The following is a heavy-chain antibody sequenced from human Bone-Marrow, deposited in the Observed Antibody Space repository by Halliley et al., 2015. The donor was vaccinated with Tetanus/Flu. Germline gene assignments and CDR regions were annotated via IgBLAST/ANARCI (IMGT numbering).Heavy chain of an antibody. J-gene: IGHJ5*02. D-gene: IGHD2-2*01. V-gene: IGHV4-59*01. Sequence: SGRTHYNPSLKSRVTISVDPSMNQFSLRLSSVTAADTAVYYCAKVDTEHIVAVPAAVGFDPWGQGTLVTVSS. CDR2: SGRT. CDR3: AKVDTEHIVAVPAAVGFDP.